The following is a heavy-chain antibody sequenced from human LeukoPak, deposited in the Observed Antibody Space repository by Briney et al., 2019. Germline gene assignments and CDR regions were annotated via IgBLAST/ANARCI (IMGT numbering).Heavy chain of an antibody. CDR1: GFTFSSYW. D-gene: IGHD3-10*01. Sequence: GGSLRLSCAASGFTFSSYWMHWARQAPGKGPVWVSRIYSDGSSTSYADSVKGRFTISRDNAKNTLYLQMNSLGAEDTAVYYCVRGSSYYGSENYFGPDYWGQGILVTVSS. CDR3: VRGSSYYGSENYFGPDY. V-gene: IGHV3-74*01. CDR2: IYSDGSST. J-gene: IGHJ4*02.